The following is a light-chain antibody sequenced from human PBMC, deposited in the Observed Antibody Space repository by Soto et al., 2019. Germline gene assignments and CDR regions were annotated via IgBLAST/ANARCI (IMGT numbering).Light chain of an antibody. V-gene: IGLV1-47*01. J-gene: IGLJ1*01. Sequence: QSVLTQPPSASGTPGQRVSISCSGGRSNIENNYVSWYQHLPGAAPRLLIYRNIQRPSGVPDRFSGSKSGTSASLAISGLXXXXXXDXYCAAWDDSLRGHVFGTGTKLTVL. CDR2: RNI. CDR1: RSNIENNY. CDR3: AAWDDSLRGHV.